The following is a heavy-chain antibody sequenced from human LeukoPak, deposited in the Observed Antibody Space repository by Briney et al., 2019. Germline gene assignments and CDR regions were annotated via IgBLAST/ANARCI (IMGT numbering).Heavy chain of an antibody. CDR1: GFTLSSNY. Sequence: PGGSLRLSCAASGFTLSSNYMSWVRQAPGKGLEWVSVIYSGGSTYYADSVKGRFTISRDNSKNTLYLQTNSLRAEDTAVYYCARAVVVPAAMEGTFDYWGQGTLVTVSS. V-gene: IGHV3-66*02. CDR2: IYSGGST. CDR3: ARAVVVPAAMEGTFDY. J-gene: IGHJ4*02. D-gene: IGHD2-2*01.